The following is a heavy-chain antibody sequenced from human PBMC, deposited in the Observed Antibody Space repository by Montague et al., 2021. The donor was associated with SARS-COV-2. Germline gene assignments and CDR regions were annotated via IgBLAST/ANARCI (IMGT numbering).Heavy chain of an antibody. Sequence: TLSLTCTVSGGSISSASYYWSWIRQPAGKGLEWIGHIYSTVITNYNPSLKSRVTISADLSKNQFSLKMTSVTAADTAVYYCARDPHDYGWFDPWGQGTLVTVSS. CDR3: ARDPHDYGWFDP. V-gene: IGHV4-61*09. CDR2: IYSTVIT. CDR1: GGSISSASYY. D-gene: IGHD4-17*01. J-gene: IGHJ5*02.